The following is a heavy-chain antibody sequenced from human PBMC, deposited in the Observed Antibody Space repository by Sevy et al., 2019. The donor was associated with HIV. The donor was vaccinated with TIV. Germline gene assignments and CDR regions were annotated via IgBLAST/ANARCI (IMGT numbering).Heavy chain of an antibody. D-gene: IGHD3-3*01. Sequence: ASVKVSCKASGYTFTSYYMHWVRQAPGQGLEWRGIINPSGGSTSDAQKFQGRVTMTRDTSTSTVYMELSSLRSEDTAVYYCARDHTIFGVLDYYYGMDVWGQGTTVTVSS. CDR1: GYTFTSYY. CDR3: ARDHTIFGVLDYYYGMDV. CDR2: INPSGGST. J-gene: IGHJ6*02. V-gene: IGHV1-46*03.